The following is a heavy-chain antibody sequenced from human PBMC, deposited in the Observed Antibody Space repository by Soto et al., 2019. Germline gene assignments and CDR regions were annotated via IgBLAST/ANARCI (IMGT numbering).Heavy chain of an antibody. Sequence: QVQLQESGPGLVKPSQTLSLTCTVSGGSISSGGYYWSWIRQHPGKGLEWIGSIYYRGSTYYHPSLKRRITISVDTSKNQSSRKLSSVTAADTAVYYCARVFGFGGMDVWGQGTTVTVSS. D-gene: IGHD3-10*01. J-gene: IGHJ6*02. CDR1: GGSISSGGYY. V-gene: IGHV4-31*03. CDR3: ARVFGFGGMDV. CDR2: IYYRGST.